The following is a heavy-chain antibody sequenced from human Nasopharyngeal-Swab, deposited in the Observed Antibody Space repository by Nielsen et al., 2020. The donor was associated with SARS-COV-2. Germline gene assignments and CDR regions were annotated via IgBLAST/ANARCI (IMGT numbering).Heavy chain of an antibody. V-gene: IGHV3-43*02. J-gene: IGHJ6*04. Sequence: GESLKISCAASGLTFDDYAVHWVRQAPGKGLEWVSVTSGDGTNTYYADSVRGRFTISRDNSKNSLCLQMNSLRTEDTALYYCAKDFNQYNSGWYDGWGKGTTVTVSS. CDR1: GLTFDDYA. D-gene: IGHD6-19*01. CDR2: TSGDGTNT. CDR3: AKDFNQYNSGWYDG.